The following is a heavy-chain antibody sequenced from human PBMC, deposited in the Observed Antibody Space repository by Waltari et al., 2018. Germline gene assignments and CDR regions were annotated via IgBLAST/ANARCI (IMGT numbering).Heavy chain of an antibody. J-gene: IGHJ3*02. CDR2: MYYSGSP. V-gene: IGHV4-59*08. CDR3: ARHATYYDFWSGHLGALDI. CDR1: GASTSSYY. D-gene: IGHD3-3*01. Sequence: QVQLQESGPGLVKPSETLSLTCIVSGASTSSYYWSWLRQPPGKGLEWIGSMYYSGSPHYNPSLKSRVTISVDTLKNQVSLRLSSVTAADTAVYYCARHATYYDFWSGHLGALDIWGQGTMVTVSS.